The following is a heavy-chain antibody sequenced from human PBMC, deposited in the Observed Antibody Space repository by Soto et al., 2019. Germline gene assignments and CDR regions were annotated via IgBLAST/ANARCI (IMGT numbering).Heavy chain of an antibody. V-gene: IGHV3-30*18. Sequence: GGSLRLSCAASGFTFSNYDMHWVRQAPGKWLEWVALMSYDGGNKYYADSVKGRFTISRDNSKNTLYLQMNSLRAEDTAVYYCAKHVRPRYYYDTTGYYRDYWGQGTLVTVSS. CDR3: AKHVRPRYYYDTTGYYRDY. CDR2: MSYDGGNK. CDR1: GFTFSNYD. J-gene: IGHJ4*02. D-gene: IGHD3-22*01.